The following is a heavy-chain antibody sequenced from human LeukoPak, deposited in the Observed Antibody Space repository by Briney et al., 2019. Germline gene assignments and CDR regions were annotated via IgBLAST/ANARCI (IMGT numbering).Heavy chain of an antibody. Sequence: GGSLRLSCAASGFTFSSYWMHWVRQAPGRGLVWVSRINSDGSSTSYADSVKGRFTISRDNAKNTLYLLMNSLRAEDTAVYYCARGQQSGSYFYYGLDVWGQGTTVTVSS. CDR1: GFTFSSYW. D-gene: IGHD1-26*01. CDR2: INSDGSST. V-gene: IGHV3-74*01. CDR3: ARGQQSGSYFYYGLDV. J-gene: IGHJ6*02.